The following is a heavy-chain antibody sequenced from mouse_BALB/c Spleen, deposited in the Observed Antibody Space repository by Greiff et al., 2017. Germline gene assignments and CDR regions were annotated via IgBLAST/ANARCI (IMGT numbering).Heavy chain of an antibody. Sequence: DVKLVESGGGLVQPGGSLRLSCATSGFTFSDFYMEWVRQPPGKRLEWIAASRNKANDYTTEYSASVKGRFIVSRDTSQSILYLQMNALRAEDTAIYYCARDEVTTGGYAMDYWGQGTSVTVSS. V-gene: IGHV7-1*02. D-gene: IGHD2-2*01. J-gene: IGHJ4*01. CDR2: SRNKANDYTT. CDR1: GFTFSDFY. CDR3: ARDEVTTGGYAMDY.